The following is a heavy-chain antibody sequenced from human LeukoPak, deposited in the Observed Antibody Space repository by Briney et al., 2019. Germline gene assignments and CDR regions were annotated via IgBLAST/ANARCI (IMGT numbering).Heavy chain of an antibody. CDR2: ISSSSSTI. CDR3: ARDRPLVVPAAIVGAGLYYYYYMDV. D-gene: IGHD2-2*01. J-gene: IGHJ6*03. Sequence: SGGSLRLSCAASGFTFSSYSMNWVRQAPGKGLEWVSYISSSSSTIYYADSVKGRFTISRDNAKNSLYLQMNSLRAEDTAVYYCARDRPLVVPAAIVGAGLYYYYYMDVWGKGTTVTVSS. V-gene: IGHV3-48*01. CDR1: GFTFSSYS.